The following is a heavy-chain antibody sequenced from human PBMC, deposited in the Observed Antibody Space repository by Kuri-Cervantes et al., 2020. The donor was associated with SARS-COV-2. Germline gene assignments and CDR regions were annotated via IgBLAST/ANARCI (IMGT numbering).Heavy chain of an antibody. CDR3: TTAYSSGWYSGSSFDY. J-gene: IGHJ4*02. CDR2: IKSKTDGGTT. V-gene: IGHV3-15*01. CDR1: GFTFSSYS. Sequence: GESLKISCAASGFTFSSYSMNWVRQAPGKGLEWVGRIKSKTDGGTTDYAAPVKGRFTISRDDSKNTLYLQMNSLKTEDTAVYYCTTAYSSGWYSGSSFDYWGQGTLVTVSS. D-gene: IGHD6-19*01.